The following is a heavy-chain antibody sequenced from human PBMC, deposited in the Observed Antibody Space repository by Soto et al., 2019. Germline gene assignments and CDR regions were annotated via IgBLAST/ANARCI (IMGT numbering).Heavy chain of an antibody. CDR1: GYTFARSG. CDR3: ARDGSCSDCASLRDYNYNGMDV. CDR2: ISAYNGDT. Sequence: QVQLVQSGDEVKKPGASVKVSCRASGYTFARSGITWVRQAPGQGLEWMGWISAYNGDTNYAQKFQGRATMTTDRSTSTAYMELRSLTSDDTAVYYCARDGSCSDCASLRDYNYNGMDVWGQGTTVTVSS. D-gene: IGHD2-21*01. V-gene: IGHV1-18*01. J-gene: IGHJ6*02.